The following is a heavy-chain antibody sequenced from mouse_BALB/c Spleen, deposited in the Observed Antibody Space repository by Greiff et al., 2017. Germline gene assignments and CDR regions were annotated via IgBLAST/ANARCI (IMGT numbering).Heavy chain of an antibody. Sequence: LQRPGSELVRPGASVKLSCKASGYTFTSYWMHWVKQRPGQGLEWIGNIYPGSGSTNYDEKFKSKATLTVDTSSSTAYMQLSSLTSEDSAVYYCTRSGLLRSDYWGQGTTLTVSS. CDR2: IYPGSGST. CDR3: TRSGLLRSDY. CDR1: GYTFTSYW. V-gene: IGHV1S22*01. D-gene: IGHD1-1*01. J-gene: IGHJ2*01.